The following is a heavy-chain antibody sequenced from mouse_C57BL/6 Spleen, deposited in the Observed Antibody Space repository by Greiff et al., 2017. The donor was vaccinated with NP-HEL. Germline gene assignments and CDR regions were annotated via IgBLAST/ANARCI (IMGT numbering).Heavy chain of an antibody. Sequence: EVQGVESVAELVRPGASVKLSCTASGFNIKNTYMHWVKQRPEQGLEWIGRIDPANGNTKYAPKIQGKATITEDPSSNTAYLQLSSLTSEDTDIYYWARYSNYDYAMDYWGQGPSVTVSS. V-gene: IGHV14-3*01. J-gene: IGHJ4*01. D-gene: IGHD2-5*01. CDR3: ARYSNYDYAMDY. CDR2: IDPANGNT. CDR1: GFNIKNTY.